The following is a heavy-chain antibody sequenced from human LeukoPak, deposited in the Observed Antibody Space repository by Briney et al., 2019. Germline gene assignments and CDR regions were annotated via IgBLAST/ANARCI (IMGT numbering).Heavy chain of an antibody. V-gene: IGHV1-69*05. CDR2: IIPIFGTA. D-gene: IGHD3-22*01. CDR3: AAGLITMIVVDGDYYYYMDV. J-gene: IGHJ6*03. CDR1: GGTFSSYA. Sequence: SVKVSCKASGGTFSSYAISWVRQAPGQGLEWMGGIIPIFGTANYAQKFQGRVTITTDESTSTAYMELSSLRSEDTAVYYCAAGLITMIVVDGDYYYYMDVWGKGATVTVSS.